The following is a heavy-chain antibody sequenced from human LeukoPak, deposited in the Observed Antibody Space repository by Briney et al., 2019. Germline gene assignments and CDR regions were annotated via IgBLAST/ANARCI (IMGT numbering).Heavy chain of an antibody. CDR3: ARQNYYDSSGYTTTFDY. CDR1: GFTFSNYW. Sequence: PGGSLRLSCAASGFTFSNYWMHWVRQAPGKGLVWVSRINSDGINTSYADSVKGRFTISRDNAKNSLYLQMNSLRAEDTAVYYCARQNYYDSSGYTTTFDYWGQGTLVTVSS. V-gene: IGHV3-74*01. J-gene: IGHJ4*02. CDR2: INSDGINT. D-gene: IGHD3-22*01.